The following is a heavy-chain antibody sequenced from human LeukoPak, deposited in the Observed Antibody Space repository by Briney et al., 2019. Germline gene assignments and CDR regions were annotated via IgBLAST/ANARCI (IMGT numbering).Heavy chain of an antibody. CDR1: GGSISSSSYY. Sequence: ASETLSLTCTVSGGSISSSSYYWGWIRQPPGKGLEWIGSIYYSGSTYYNPSLKSRVTISVDTSKNQFSLKLSSVTAADTAVYYCARRSYNSPFRYWGQGTPVTVSS. D-gene: IGHD5-24*01. CDR2: IYYSGST. V-gene: IGHV4-39*01. J-gene: IGHJ4*02. CDR3: ARRSYNSPFRY.